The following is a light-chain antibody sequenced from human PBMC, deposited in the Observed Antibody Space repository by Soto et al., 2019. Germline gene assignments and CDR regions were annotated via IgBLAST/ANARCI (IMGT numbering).Light chain of an antibody. J-gene: IGKJ3*01. CDR1: QPISIY. CDR2: AAS. V-gene: IGKV1-39*01. Sequence: DIQMTQSPSSLSASVGDRGTMTGRASQPISIYLNWYQQKPGIAPKILIYAASRLRSGVPSRFSADGAWTDFTLTISSLQPEDFATYYCLQSSSTPPFTFGPGTKVDLK. CDR3: LQSSSTPPFT.